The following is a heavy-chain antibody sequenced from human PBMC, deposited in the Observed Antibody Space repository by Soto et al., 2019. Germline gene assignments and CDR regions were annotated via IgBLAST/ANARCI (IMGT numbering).Heavy chain of an antibody. Sequence: EVQLLESGGGLVQPGGSLRLSCAASGFTFSSYAMSWVRQAPGKGLEWVSAISGSGGSTYDADSVKGRFTISRDNSKNTRYLQMNSLRAEDPAVYYCAQGCSTIFGGDPRPLDVGDWYFDLWGRGTLVTVSS. V-gene: IGHV3-23*01. CDR1: GFTFSSYA. D-gene: IGHD3-3*01. CDR2: ISGSGGST. J-gene: IGHJ2*01. CDR3: AQGCSTIFGGDPRPLDVGDWYFDL.